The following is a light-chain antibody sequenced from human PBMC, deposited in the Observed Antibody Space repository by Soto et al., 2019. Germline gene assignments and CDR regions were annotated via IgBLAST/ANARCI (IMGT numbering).Light chain of an antibody. CDR1: SSNIGAGYD. CDR2: ANK. J-gene: IGLJ2*01. CDR3: QSYDNSLSGFVV. Sequence: QSVLTQPPSVSGAPGQRVTFSCTGSSSNIGAGYDVHWFQQLPGTAPKLLMYANKNRPSGVPDRFSGSRSDTSASLAITGLQAEDEAVYFCQSYDNSLSGFVVFGGGTKLTVL. V-gene: IGLV1-40*01.